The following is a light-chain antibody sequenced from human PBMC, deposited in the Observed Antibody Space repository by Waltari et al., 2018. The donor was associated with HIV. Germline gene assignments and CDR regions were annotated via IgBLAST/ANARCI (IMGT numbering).Light chain of an antibody. CDR3: QSYDSSLSGSV. CDR2: GNN. J-gene: IGLJ2*01. V-gene: IGLV1-40*01. CDR1: SSNIGAGYD. Sequence: QSVLTQPPSVSGAPGQRVTISCTGSSSNIGAGYDVHWYQQLPGTAPELLIYGNNNRPSVVPDRFSGSKSGTSASLAITGLQAEDEADYYCQSYDSSLSGSVFGGGTKLTVL.